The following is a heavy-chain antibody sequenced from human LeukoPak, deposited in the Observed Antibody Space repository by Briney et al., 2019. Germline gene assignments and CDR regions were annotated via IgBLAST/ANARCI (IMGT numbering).Heavy chain of an antibody. CDR3: AVRSYYDRGGYRFDY. CDR2: IYYSGNA. V-gene: IGHV4-59*06. D-gene: IGHD3-22*01. CDR1: GGSIRSYY. Sequence: SETLSLTCTVSGGSIRSYYWSWIRQHPGKGLEWVGYIYYSGNAYYNPSLKSRVTMSVDTSKNQFSLKLTSVTAADTAVYYCAVRSYYDRGGYRFDYWGQGTLVTVSS. J-gene: IGHJ4*02.